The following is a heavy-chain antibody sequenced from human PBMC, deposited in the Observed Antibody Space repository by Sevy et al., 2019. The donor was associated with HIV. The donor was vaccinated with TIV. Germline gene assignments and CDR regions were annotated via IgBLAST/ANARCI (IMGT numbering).Heavy chain of an antibody. CDR2: IKQDGRER. V-gene: IGHV3-7*01. J-gene: IGHJ4*02. Sequence: GGSLRLSCAASGFTFSSYWMSWVRQAPGKGLEWVANIKQDGRERYYVDSVKGRFTISRDNTKNSLYLQMDSLRVEDTAEYYCVRGGQRFDYWGQGTLVTVSS. CDR3: VRGGQRFDY. CDR1: GFTFSSYW. D-gene: IGHD6-25*01.